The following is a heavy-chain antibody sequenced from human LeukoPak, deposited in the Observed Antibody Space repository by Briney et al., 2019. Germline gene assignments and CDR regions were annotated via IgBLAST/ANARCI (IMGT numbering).Heavy chain of an antibody. CDR2: ISAYNGNT. D-gene: IGHD6-13*01. CDR1: GYTFTSYG. CDR3: ARVRHSSTWYEPGDH. V-gene: IGHV1-18*01. J-gene: IGHJ5*02. Sequence: GASVKVSCKASGYTFTSYGISWVRQAPGQGLEWMGWISAYNGNTNYAQKLQGRVTMTTDTSTSTVYMELSSLRSEDTAVYYCARVRHSSTWYEPGDHWGQGTLVTVSS.